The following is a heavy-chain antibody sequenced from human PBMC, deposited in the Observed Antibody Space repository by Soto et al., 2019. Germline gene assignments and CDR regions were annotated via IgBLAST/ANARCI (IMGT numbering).Heavy chain of an antibody. CDR1: G. J-gene: IGHJ5*02. CDR2: ISAYNGNI. D-gene: IGHD6-19*01. CDR3: ARESAVAALDP. V-gene: IGHV1-18*01. Sequence: QVQLVQSGAEVKKPGASVKVSCKASGFSWVRQAPGQGLEWMGWISAYNGNINYAQKLQGRVTMTTDTSTSTAYMELRSLRSDDTAVYYCARESAVAALDPWGQGTLVTVSS.